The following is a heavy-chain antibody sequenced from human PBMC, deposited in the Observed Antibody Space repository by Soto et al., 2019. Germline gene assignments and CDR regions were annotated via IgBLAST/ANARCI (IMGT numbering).Heavy chain of an antibody. CDR1: GGSISSTSHY. V-gene: IGHV4-39*01. J-gene: IGHJ3*02. CDR2: VYYSGST. CDR3: ARYQSITGTTLWDRTTKRNAFDI. D-gene: IGHD1-20*01. Sequence: SETLSLTCTVSGGSISSTSHYWGWIRQPPGMGLEWIGSVYYSGSTFYNPSLESRITISVDTSKNQFSLKLSSVTAADTAAYYCARYQSITGTTLWDRTTKRNAFDIWGQGTMVTVSS.